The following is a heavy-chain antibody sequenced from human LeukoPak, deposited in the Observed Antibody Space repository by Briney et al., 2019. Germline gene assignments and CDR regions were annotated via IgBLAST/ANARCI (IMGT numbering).Heavy chain of an antibody. CDR2: IGQEGSEN. Sequence: GGSLRLSCAASGFTFSNYWMNRVRPAPGEGLEWVASIGQEGSENYYVDSVKGRFTISRDNAKHSLYLQMNSRRGEDTAVYYCARGGGWYFDYWGQGALITASS. J-gene: IGHJ4*02. CDR3: ARGGGWYFDY. CDR1: GFTFSNYW. D-gene: IGHD6-19*01. V-gene: IGHV3-7*01.